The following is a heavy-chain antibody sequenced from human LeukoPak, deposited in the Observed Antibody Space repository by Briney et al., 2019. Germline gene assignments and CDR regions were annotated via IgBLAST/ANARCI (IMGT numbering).Heavy chain of an antibody. V-gene: IGHV1-69*04. D-gene: IGHD3-10*01. Sequence: ASVKVSCKASGGTFTRYAISWVRQAPGQGLEWMGRIIPILGVTDYSQKFQGRVTITADKSTSTAYMELSSLRSEDTAVYYCAKEGVLWHVDYWGQGTLVTVSS. J-gene: IGHJ4*02. CDR3: AKEGVLWHVDY. CDR1: GGTFTRYA. CDR2: IIPILGVT.